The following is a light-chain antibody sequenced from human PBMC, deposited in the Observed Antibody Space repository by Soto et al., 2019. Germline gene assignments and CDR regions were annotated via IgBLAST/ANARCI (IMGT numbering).Light chain of an antibody. V-gene: IGKV2-28*01. CDR1: ESLLFTNGYNY. J-gene: IGKJ3*01. Sequence: DIVMTQSPLSLLVTPGEAASISCRSSESLLFTNGYNYLDWYVQKPGQSPQLLIYLGSHRAPGVPDRFSGSGSGTDFTLKISRVEAEDVGFYYCMQGVETPFTFGPGTKVDIK. CDR2: LGS. CDR3: MQGVETPFT.